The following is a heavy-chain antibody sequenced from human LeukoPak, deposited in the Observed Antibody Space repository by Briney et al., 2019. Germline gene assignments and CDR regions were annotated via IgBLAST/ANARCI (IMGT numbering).Heavy chain of an antibody. CDR3: ARVGGSSYNY. J-gene: IGHJ4*02. CDR1: GFTVSSNY. Sequence: PGGSLRLSCAASGFTVSSNYMSWVRQAPGKGLEWVSVIYSGGNKYYADSVKGGFTISRDNSKNTLHLQMNSLRAEDTAVYYCARVGGSSYNYWGQGTLVTVAS. D-gene: IGHD1-26*01. CDR2: IYSGGNK. V-gene: IGHV3-53*01.